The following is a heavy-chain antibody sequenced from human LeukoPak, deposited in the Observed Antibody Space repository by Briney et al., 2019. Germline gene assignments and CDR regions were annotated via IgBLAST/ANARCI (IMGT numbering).Heavy chain of an antibody. CDR2: VNPKSGHT. CDR1: GDTFSTYD. D-gene: IGHD1-7*01. V-gene: IGHV1-8*01. J-gene: IGHJ5*02. Sequence: ASVKVSCKASGDTFSTYDVNWVRQAPGQGLEWMGWVNPKSGHTAYTQKFQGRVTMTSDPSTAFLELSSLRFEDTAVYFCARGVVGGTTVGPWGQGTLVTVSS. CDR3: ARGVVGGTTVGP.